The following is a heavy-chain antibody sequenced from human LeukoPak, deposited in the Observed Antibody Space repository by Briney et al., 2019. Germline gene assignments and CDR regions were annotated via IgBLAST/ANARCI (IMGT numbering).Heavy chain of an antibody. J-gene: IGHJ3*01. CDR2: IYYSGST. V-gene: IGHV4-59*02. CDR3: ARGGARGSSAFDV. CDR1: GDSVNDYY. Sequence: PSETLSLTCTVSGDSVNDYYWNWIRQPPGKGLEWIGYIYYSGSTDYNPSLKSRVTMSVDTSKNQFSLKLNSVTAADTAVYYCARGGARGSSAFDVWGQGTMVIASA. D-gene: IGHD3-10*01.